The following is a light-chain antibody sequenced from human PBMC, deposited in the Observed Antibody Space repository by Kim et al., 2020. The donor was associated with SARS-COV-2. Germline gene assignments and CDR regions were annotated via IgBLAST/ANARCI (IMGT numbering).Light chain of an antibody. CDR3: LLTYSALLV. CDR1: TGAVTRGHC. CDR2: ETS. Sequence: PGRTVTLTVVSRTGAVTRGHCPCLFQQKPRQPPRALIYETSNSHTSTPARFSGSLLGDKAALTLSGAQPEDEAEYYCLLTYSALLVIGGGTQLAVL. J-gene: IGLJ3*02. V-gene: IGLV7-46*01.